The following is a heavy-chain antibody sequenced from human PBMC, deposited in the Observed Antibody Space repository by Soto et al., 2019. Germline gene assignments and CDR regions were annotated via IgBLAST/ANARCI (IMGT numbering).Heavy chain of an antibody. D-gene: IGHD6-19*01. CDR2: IDYSGST. Sequence: PSETLSLTCPLSGFSLNTYHWTWIRQPPGKGLEWLGYIDYSGSTNYNSSLKSRVTFSVDTTKNQFSLRLSSVTAADTALYYWARRGRDWYGGVFDIWGQGTLVTVSS. V-gene: IGHV4-59*12. J-gene: IGHJ3*02. CDR1: GFSLNTYH. CDR3: ARRGRDWYGGVFDI.